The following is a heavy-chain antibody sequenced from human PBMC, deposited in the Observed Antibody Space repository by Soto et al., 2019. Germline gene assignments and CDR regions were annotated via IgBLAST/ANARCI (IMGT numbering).Heavy chain of an antibody. CDR1: GYTFIRYG. CDR3: ARGGYYDNTWGKLSHYGLDV. D-gene: IGHD3-16*01. Sequence: QVQLVQSAAEVKKPGASVNVSGKASGYTFIRYGSTCVRMAPGQGLEGMVWIGPYNDCTSYAQKLQGRVTMTTDTSTRTTYMELRSLKSDDTAVYYCARGGYYDNTWGKLSHYGLDVWGQGTSVTVSS. J-gene: IGHJ6*02. CDR2: IGPYNDCT. V-gene: IGHV1-18*01.